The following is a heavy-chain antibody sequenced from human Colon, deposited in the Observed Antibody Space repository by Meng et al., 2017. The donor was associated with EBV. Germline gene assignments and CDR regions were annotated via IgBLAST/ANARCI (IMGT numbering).Heavy chain of an antibody. J-gene: IGHJ4*02. CDR3: ARGNAYNAPSFDY. D-gene: IGHD5-24*01. CDR2: IYHGGNT. CDR1: GASISSNNW. Sequence: AQVQDSGPRLVGPAGTLSLTCAVSGASISSNNWWSWVRQPPGKGLEWIGEIYHGGNTNYNPSLKSRVTISVDRSNDQFSLSLSSVTAADTAVYYCARGNAYNAPSFDYWGQGTLVTVSS. V-gene: IGHV4-4*02.